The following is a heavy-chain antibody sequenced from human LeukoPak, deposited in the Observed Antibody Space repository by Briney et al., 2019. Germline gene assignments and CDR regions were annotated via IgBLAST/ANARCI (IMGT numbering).Heavy chain of an antibody. J-gene: IGHJ4*02. CDR2: ISDGGNT. Sequence: SETLSLTCAVSGYSITSDYYWGWIRQSPGKGLEWIGSISDGGNTYYSSSLESRVTISRDTSKNQFSLKLTSVTASDTAVYYCARVMRGSQFDYWGQGTLVTVSS. V-gene: IGHV4-38-2*01. CDR1: GYSITSDYY. CDR3: ARVMRGSQFDY. D-gene: IGHD3-16*01.